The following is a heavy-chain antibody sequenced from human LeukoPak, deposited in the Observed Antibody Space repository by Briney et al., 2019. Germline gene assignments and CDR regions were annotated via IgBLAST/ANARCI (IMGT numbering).Heavy chain of an antibody. CDR3: ARGPDTAMAHFDY. V-gene: IGHV4-30-4*08. D-gene: IGHD5-18*01. J-gene: IGHJ4*02. Sequence: SSETLSLTCTVSGGSISSGDYYWSWIRQPPGKGLEWIGYTYYSGSTYYNPSLKSRVTISVDTSKNQFSLKLSSVTAADTAVYYCARGPDTAMAHFDYWGQGTLVTVSS. CDR1: GGSISSGDYY. CDR2: TYYSGST.